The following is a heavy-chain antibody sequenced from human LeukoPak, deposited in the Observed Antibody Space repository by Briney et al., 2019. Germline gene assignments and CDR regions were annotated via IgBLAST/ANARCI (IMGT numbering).Heavy chain of an antibody. Sequence: GASVKVSCKASGYTFTSYDINWVRQATGQGPEWMGWMNPNSGNTGYAQKFRGRVSITRNTSISTAYMELSSLVSEDTAVYYCAPLGDLSSDDYWGQGTLVTVSS. D-gene: IGHD3-16*02. CDR2: MNPNSGNT. CDR1: GYTFTSYD. V-gene: IGHV1-8*03. CDR3: APLGDLSSDDY. J-gene: IGHJ4*02.